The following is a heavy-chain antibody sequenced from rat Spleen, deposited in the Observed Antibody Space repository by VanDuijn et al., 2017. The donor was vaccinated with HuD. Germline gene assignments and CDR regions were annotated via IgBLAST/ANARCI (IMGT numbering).Heavy chain of an antibody. Sequence: EVQLVESGGGLVQPGRSLKLSCAASGFTFSDYYMAWVRQAPTKGLEWVATISSDGRRNYYRDSVTGRFTISRDNAKNSLYLKMDSLRSGDQHTYXXXRHXXXSYXXXWGQGVXXTV. CDR3: XRHXXXSYXXX. CDR2: ISSDGRRN. J-gene: IGHJ2*01. CDR1: GFTFSDYY. V-gene: IGHV5-7*01. D-gene: IGHD2-1*01.